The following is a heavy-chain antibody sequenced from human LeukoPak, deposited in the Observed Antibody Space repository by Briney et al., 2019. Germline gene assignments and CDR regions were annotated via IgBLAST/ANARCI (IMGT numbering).Heavy chain of an antibody. V-gene: IGHV6-1*01. CDR1: GDSVSSDSAA. Sequence: SQTLSLTCAISGDSVSSDSAAWNWIRQSPSRGLEWLGRTYYRSKWYNDYAVSVKSLITINPDTSKNQFSLQLNSVTPEDTAVYYCARAVYSYGYSERHYYYYYMDVWGKGTTVTVSS. D-gene: IGHD5-18*01. CDR3: ARAVYSYGYSERHYYYYYMDV. CDR2: TYYRSKWYN. J-gene: IGHJ6*03.